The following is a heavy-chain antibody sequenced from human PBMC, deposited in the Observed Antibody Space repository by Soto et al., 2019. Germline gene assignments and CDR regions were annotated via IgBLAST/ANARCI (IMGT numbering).Heavy chain of an antibody. CDR2: IYYSGSS. Sequence: SETLSLTCTVSGDSLSSGSYHWSWIRQHPGKGLEWIGNIYYSGSSYYNPSLKSRATISIDTSKDQFSLRLGSVTAADTAVYYCARVEGSSYYFRHDCWGRGTLVTVSS. CDR3: ARVEGSSYYFRHDC. J-gene: IGHJ4*02. CDR1: GDSLSSGSYH. V-gene: IGHV4-31*03. D-gene: IGHD1-26*01.